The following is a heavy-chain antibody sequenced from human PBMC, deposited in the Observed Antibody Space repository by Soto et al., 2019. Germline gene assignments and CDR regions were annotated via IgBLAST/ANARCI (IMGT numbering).Heavy chain of an antibody. CDR2: INPNSGGT. J-gene: IGHJ6*02. CDR3: ARDPYYYYYGMDV. CDR1: GYTFTGYY. Sequence: ASVKVSCKASGYTFTGYYMHWVRQAPGQGLEWMGWINPNSGGTNYAQKFQGWVTMTRDTSISTAYMELSRLRSDDTAVYYCARDPYYYYYGMDVWGQGTTVTVSS. V-gene: IGHV1-2*04.